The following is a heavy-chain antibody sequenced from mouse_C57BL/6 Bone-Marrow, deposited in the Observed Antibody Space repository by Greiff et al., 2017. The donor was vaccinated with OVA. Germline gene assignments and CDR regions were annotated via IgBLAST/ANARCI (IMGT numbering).Heavy chain of an antibody. Sequence: VQLQQPGAELVKPGASVKLSCKASGYTFTGYWMHWVKQRPGQGLEWIGMIHPNSGSTNYNEKFKSKATLTVDKSSSTAYMQLSSLTSEDSAVYYCARSTYYDPFDYWGQGTTLTVSS. J-gene: IGHJ2*01. D-gene: IGHD2-4*01. CDR1: GYTFTGYW. CDR3: ARSTYYDPFDY. CDR2: IHPNSGST. V-gene: IGHV1-64*01.